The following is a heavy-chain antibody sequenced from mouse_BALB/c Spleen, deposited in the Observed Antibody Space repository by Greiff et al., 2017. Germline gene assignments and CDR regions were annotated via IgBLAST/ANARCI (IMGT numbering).Heavy chain of an antibody. Sequence: VQLQQSGPELVKPGASVKISCKASGYSFTGYYMHWVKQSHVKSLEWIGRINPYNGATSYNQNFKDKASLTVDKSSSTAYMELHSLTSEDSAVYYCARSPITTGQESWFAYWGQGTLVTVSA. V-gene: IGHV1-31*01. CDR2: INPYNGAT. CDR3: ARSPITTGQESWFAY. CDR1: GYSFTGYY. D-gene: IGHD1-1*01. J-gene: IGHJ3*01.